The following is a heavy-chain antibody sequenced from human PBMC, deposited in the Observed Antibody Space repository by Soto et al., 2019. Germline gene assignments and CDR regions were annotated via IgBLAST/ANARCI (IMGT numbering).Heavy chain of an antibody. Sequence: QVQLVQSGAEVKKPGASVKVSCKAYGYTFTSYAMHWVRQAPGQRLEWMGWINAGNGNTKYSQKFQGRVTITRDTSASTAYMELSSLRSEDTAVYYCARDRGNSSPTAMVTGWFDPWGQGTLVTVSS. D-gene: IGHD5-18*01. CDR3: ARDRGNSSPTAMVTGWFDP. CDR1: GYTFTSYA. J-gene: IGHJ5*02. V-gene: IGHV1-3*01. CDR2: INAGNGNT.